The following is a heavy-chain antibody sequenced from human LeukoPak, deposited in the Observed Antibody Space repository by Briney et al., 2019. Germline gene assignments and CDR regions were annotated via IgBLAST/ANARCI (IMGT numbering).Heavy chain of an antibody. Sequence: GGSLRLSCAASGFTFSSYAMHWVRQAPGKGLEWVAVISYDGSNKYYADSVKGRFTISRDNAKNSLYLQMNSLRAEDTALYYCAKDISPSIAVAGFDYWGQGTLVTVSS. CDR3: AKDISPSIAVAGFDY. CDR2: ISYDGSNK. V-gene: IGHV3-30-3*01. CDR1: GFTFSSYA. D-gene: IGHD6-19*01. J-gene: IGHJ4*02.